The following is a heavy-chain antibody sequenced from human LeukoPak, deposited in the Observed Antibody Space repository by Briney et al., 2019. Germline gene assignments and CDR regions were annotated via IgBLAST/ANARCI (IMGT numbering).Heavy chain of an antibody. CDR1: GFTFSTYS. J-gene: IGHJ4*02. CDR2: ISSSSSAI. CDR3: AKGPMVYFDY. V-gene: IGHV3-48*01. Sequence: PGGSLTLSCAASGFTFSTYSMNWVRQAPGEGLEWIPYISSSSSAIYYADSVKGRFTISRDNAKNSLYLHMNSLRAEDTAVYNCAKGPMVYFDYWGQGTLVTVSS. D-gene: IGHD2-8*01.